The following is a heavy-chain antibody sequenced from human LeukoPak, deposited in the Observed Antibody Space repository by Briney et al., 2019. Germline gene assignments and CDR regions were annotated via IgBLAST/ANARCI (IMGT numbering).Heavy chain of an antibody. CDR3: VGSSGWLFDY. CDR2: IKEDGSRI. D-gene: IGHD6-19*01. J-gene: IGHJ4*02. V-gene: IGHV3-7*01. Sequence: GGSLRLSCAGTGFTFSNYWMNWVRQAPGKGLEWVADIKEDGSRINYVDSVKGRFTISRDNAVDSVYLQMDNLRAEDTAVYYCVGSSGWLFDYWGQGILVAVSS. CDR1: GFTFSNYW.